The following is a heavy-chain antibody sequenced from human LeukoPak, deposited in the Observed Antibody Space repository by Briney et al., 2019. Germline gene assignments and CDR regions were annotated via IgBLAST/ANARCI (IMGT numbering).Heavy chain of an antibody. CDR3: ARLLKVPNGHYYYYYYMDV. CDR2: IYYSGST. V-gene: IGHV4-39*07. D-gene: IGHD2-8*01. CDR1: GGSISSSSYY. Sequence: PSETLSLTCTVSGGSISSSSYYWGWIRQPPGKGLEWIGSIYYSGSTYYNPSLKSRVTISVDTSKNQFSLKLSSVTAADTAVYYCARLLKVPNGHYYYYYYMDVWGKGTTVTVSS. J-gene: IGHJ6*03.